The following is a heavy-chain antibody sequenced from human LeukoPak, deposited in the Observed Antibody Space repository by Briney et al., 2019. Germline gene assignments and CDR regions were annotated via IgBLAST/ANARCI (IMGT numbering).Heavy chain of an antibody. CDR1: GYTFTSYG. J-gene: IGHJ6*04. D-gene: IGHD6-13*01. Sequence: ASVKVSCKASGYTFTSYGISWVRQAPGQGLEWMGWISAYNGNTNYAQKLQGRVTMTTDTSTSTAYMELSRLRSDDTAVYYCAREWSDIVEQQLPTGLDVWGKGTTVTISS. CDR2: ISAYNGNT. V-gene: IGHV1-18*01. CDR3: AREWSDIVEQQLPTGLDV.